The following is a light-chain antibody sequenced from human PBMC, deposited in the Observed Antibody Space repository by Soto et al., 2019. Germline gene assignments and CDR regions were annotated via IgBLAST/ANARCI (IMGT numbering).Light chain of an antibody. V-gene: IGLV1-44*01. J-gene: IGLJ1*01. CDR2: TND. CDR3: AAWDNNLNGYV. Sequence: QSVLTQPPSASGTPGQRVTISCSGDTSSIGSNTVSWYQQLPGTAPKLLIYTNDQRPSGVPDRFSGSKSGTSASLAISGLQSEDETDYYCAAWDNNLNGYVFGTGTQLTVL. CDR1: TSSIGSNT.